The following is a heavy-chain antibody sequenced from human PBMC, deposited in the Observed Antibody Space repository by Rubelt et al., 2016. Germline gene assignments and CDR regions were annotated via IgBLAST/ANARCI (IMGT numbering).Heavy chain of an antibody. CDR2: FSWIVGSR. V-gene: IGHV3-9*01. CDR1: GFTFDDYA. CDR3: AKCRFGD. D-gene: IGHD3-10*01. Sequence: EVQLVESGGGLVQPGRSLRLSCAASGFTFDDYAMHWVRQAQGKGLEWVSGFSWIVGSRGYADAVKGRFTISRDNAKNSRYLQMNSLRAEDTALYYCAKCRFGDWGQGTLVTVSS. J-gene: IGHJ1*01.